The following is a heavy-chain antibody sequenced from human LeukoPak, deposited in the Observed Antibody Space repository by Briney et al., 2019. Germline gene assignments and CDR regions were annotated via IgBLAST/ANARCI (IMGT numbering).Heavy chain of an antibody. CDR2: IYSGGST. D-gene: IGHD1-26*01. V-gene: IGHV3-66*01. CDR3: AREYRGSRHYGMDV. J-gene: IGHJ6*02. Sequence: GGSLRLSCAASGFTVSSNYMSWVRQAPGKGLEWVSVIYSGGSTYYADSVKGRFTISRDNSKNTLYLQMNSLRAEDTAVYYCAREYRGSRHYGMDVWGQGTTVTVSS. CDR1: GFTVSSNY.